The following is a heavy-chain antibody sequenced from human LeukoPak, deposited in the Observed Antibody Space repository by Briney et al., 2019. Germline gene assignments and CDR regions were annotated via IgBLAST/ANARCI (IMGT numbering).Heavy chain of an antibody. J-gene: IGHJ4*02. CDR2: IYYSGST. CDR3: ASHGYSGYDGEFDY. Sequence: PSETLSLTCTVSGGSISSSSYYWGWIRQPPGKGLEWIGSIYYSGSTYYNPSLKSRVTISVDTSKNQFSLKLSSVTAADTAVYYCASHGYSGYDGEFDYWGQGTLVTVSS. CDR1: GGSISSSSYY. V-gene: IGHV4-39*01. D-gene: IGHD5-12*01.